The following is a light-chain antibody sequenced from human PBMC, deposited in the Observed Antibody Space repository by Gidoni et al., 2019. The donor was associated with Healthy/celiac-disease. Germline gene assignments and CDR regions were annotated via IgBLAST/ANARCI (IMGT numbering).Light chain of an antibody. CDR3: QQYYSTPLT. V-gene: IGKV4-1*01. CDR2: WAS. J-gene: IGKJ4*01. CDR1: QSVVYSSNNKNY. Sequence: DIVMTQSPDSLAVSLGERATINCKSSQSVVYSSNNKNYLAWYQQKPGQPPKLLIYWASTRESGVPDRFSGSGSGTDFTLTISSLQAEDGAVYYCQQYYSTPLTFGGGTKVEIK.